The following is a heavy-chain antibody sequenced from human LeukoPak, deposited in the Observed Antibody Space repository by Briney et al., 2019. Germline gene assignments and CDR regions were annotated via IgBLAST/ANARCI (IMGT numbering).Heavy chain of an antibody. V-gene: IGHV4-61*02. CDR2: IYSSGTT. CDR1: GDSISRSSYF. J-gene: IGHJ4*02. Sequence: PSETLSLTXSVSGDSISRSSYFWSWIRQPAGKGLEWIGRIYSSGTTDYSPFLKSRVTMSVDTSKNQFSLKLTSVTAADTAIYYCARWRSAGLDYWGQGNQVTVSS. CDR3: ARWRSAGLDY. D-gene: IGHD6-19*01.